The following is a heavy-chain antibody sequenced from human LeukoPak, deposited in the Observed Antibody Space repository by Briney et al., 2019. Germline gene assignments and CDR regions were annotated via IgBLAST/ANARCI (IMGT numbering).Heavy chain of an antibody. J-gene: IGHJ6*04. CDR3: AKEKTYSSSWSYYYYGMDV. V-gene: IGHV3-30*18. CDR2: ISYDGSYK. CDR1: GFTFSSYG. D-gene: IGHD6-13*01. Sequence: PGRSLRLSCAASGFTFSSYGMHWVRQAPGKGLECVAVISYDGSYKYSADSVKGRFTISRDNSKNTLYLRMNSLRAEDTAVYYCAKEKTYSSSWSYYYYGMDVWGKGTTVTVSS.